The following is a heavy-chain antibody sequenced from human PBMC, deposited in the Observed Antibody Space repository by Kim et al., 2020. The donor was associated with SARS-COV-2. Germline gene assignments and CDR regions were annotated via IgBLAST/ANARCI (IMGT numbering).Heavy chain of an antibody. J-gene: IGHJ4*02. V-gene: IGHV3-23*01. CDR3: AKREYDSSTYYSYLDY. CDR2: ITASGRTT. D-gene: IGHD3-22*01. Sequence: GGSLRLSCAASGFTFSSSAMSWVRQAPGKGLERVSSITASGRTTAYADSVKGRFTVSRDNSKNTLFLQMNSLRAEDTAVYYCAKREYDSSTYYSYLDYWGQETLVTVSS. CDR1: GFTFSSSA.